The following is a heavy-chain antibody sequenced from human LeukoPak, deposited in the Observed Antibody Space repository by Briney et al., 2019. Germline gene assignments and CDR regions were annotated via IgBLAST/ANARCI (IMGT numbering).Heavy chain of an antibody. Sequence: GASVKVSCKASGYTFTSYGISWVRQAPGQGLEWMGWISTYNGNTNYAQKLQGRVTMTTDTSTSTAYMELRSLRSDDTAVYYCARDLARDIVVVPAALGYYMDVWGKGTTVTVSS. V-gene: IGHV1-18*01. CDR2: ISTYNGNT. CDR1: GYTFTSYG. CDR3: ARDLARDIVVVPAALGYYMDV. D-gene: IGHD2-2*01. J-gene: IGHJ6*03.